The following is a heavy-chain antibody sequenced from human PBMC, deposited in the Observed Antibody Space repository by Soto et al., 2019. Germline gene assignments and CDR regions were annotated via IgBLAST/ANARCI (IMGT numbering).Heavy chain of an antibody. CDR3: ARGGYDYDGSRGEFGMDV. Sequence: QVQLVESGGAVVQPGASLRLSCAALGFRVSTSAMHWVRQAPGKGMEWVSFLLHDSSDEYYADAVKGRFSMSRDNSKNTLYLQMNRLRDECTAVYYCARGGYDYDGSRGEFGMDVWGQGTTVTVAS. CDR1: GFRVSTSA. D-gene: IGHD3-22*01. J-gene: IGHJ6*02. V-gene: IGHV3-33*05. CDR2: LLHDSSDE.